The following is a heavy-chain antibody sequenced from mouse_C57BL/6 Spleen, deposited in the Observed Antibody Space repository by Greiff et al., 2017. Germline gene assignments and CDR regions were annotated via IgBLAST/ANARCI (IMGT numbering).Heavy chain of an antibody. Sequence: EVQRVESGGGLVKPGGSLKLSCAASGFTFSSYAMSWVRQTPEKRLEWVATISDGGSYTYYPDNVKGRFTISRDNAKNNLYLQMSHLKSEDTAMYYCARDLDYYGSSFYWYFDVWGTGTTVTVSS. D-gene: IGHD1-1*01. CDR1: GFTFSSYA. V-gene: IGHV5-4*01. J-gene: IGHJ1*03. CDR3: ARDLDYYGSSFYWYFDV. CDR2: ISDGGSYT.